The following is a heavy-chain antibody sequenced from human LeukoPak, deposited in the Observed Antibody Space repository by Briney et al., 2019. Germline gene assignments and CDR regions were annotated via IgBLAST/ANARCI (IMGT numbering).Heavy chain of an antibody. J-gene: IGHJ4*02. D-gene: IGHD4-17*01. CDR2: IYYSGST. CDR1: GGSISSYY. CDR3: ARQNDYGDQYFDY. Sequence: SETLSLTCTVSGGSISSYYWSRIRQPPGKGLEWIGYIYYSGSTNYNPSLKSRVTISVDTSKNQFSLKLSSVTAADTAAYYCARQNDYGDQYFDYWGQGTLVTVSS. V-gene: IGHV4-59*08.